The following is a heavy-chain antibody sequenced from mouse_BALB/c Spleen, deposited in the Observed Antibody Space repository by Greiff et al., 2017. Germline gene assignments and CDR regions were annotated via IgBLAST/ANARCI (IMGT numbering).Heavy chain of an antibody. V-gene: IGHV1S29*02. Sequence: EVHLVESGPELVKPGASVKISCKASGYTFTDYNMHWVKQSHGKSLEWIGYIYPYNGGTGYNQKFKSKATLTVDNSSSTAYMELRSLTSEDSAVYYCAKGGYDYGDYWGQGTTLTVSS. D-gene: IGHD2-4*01. CDR2: IYPYNGGT. CDR3: AKGGYDYGDY. J-gene: IGHJ2*01. CDR1: GYTFTDYN.